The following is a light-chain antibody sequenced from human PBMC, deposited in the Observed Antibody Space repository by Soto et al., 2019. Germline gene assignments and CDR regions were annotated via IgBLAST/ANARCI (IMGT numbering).Light chain of an antibody. Sequence: DIQMTQPPSPLSSSVGYIVTITCRSSQSISSYLNWYHQKPGKAPKLLIYAASSLQSGVPSRFSGSGSTTDFTLTISSLQPEHFATYFCQQSYSPPWTFGQGTEVDIK. J-gene: IGKJ1*01. V-gene: IGKV1-39*01. CDR2: AAS. CDR1: QSISSY. CDR3: QQSYSPPWT.